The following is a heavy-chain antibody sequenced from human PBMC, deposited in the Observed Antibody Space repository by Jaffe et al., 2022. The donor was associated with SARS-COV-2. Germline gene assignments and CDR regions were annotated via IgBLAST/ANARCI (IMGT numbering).Heavy chain of an antibody. Sequence: EVQLVESGGGLVQPGGSLRLSCAASGFTFSRHWMHWVRQAPGKGLVWVSRINTDDSGTIYADSVKGRFTISRDNAKNTLYLQMNSLTAEDTAVYHCARDRGWHILDYWGQGVLVTVSS. J-gene: IGHJ4*02. D-gene: IGHD3-10*01. CDR1: GFTFSRHW. CDR2: INTDDSGT. CDR3: ARDRGWHILDY. V-gene: IGHV3-74*01.